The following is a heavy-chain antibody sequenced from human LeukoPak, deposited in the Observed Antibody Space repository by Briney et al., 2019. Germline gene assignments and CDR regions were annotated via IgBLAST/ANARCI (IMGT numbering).Heavy chain of an antibody. V-gene: IGHV4-38-2*02. Sequence: SETLSLTCTVSGYSISSGYYWGWIRQPPGKGLEWIGSIYHSGSTYYNPSLKSRVTISVDTSKNQFSLKLSSVTAADTAVYYCASIQLGYMDVWGKGTTVTISS. CDR1: GYSISSGYY. D-gene: IGHD5-18*01. CDR2: IYHSGST. CDR3: ASIQLGYMDV. J-gene: IGHJ6*03.